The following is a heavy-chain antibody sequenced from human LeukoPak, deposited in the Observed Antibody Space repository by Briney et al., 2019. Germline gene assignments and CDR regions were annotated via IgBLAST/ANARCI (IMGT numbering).Heavy chain of an antibody. Sequence: SETLSLTCTGSGGSISSSCWSWIRQPDGKGLEYIGRIYTSGSNNSKQSLKSVVTMSVATSKNHFSLKLRSGTAADTALDYWGGSGYCRGGTCYATFDYWGQGTLVTVSS. J-gene: IGHJ4*02. V-gene: IGHV4-4*07. CDR1: GGSISSSC. CDR3: GGSGYCRGGTCYATFDY. D-gene: IGHD2-15*01. CDR2: IYTSGSN.